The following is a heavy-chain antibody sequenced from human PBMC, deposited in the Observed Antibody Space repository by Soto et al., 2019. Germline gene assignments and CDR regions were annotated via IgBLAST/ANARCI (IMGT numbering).Heavy chain of an antibody. V-gene: IGHV2-5*01. CDR1: GFSLSTDVVG. J-gene: IGHJ4*02. D-gene: IGHD4-4*01. CDR3: ARRPRYSNYVDY. CDR2: IYWNDDK. Sequence: QITLKESGPTLVKPTQTLTLTCTFSGFSLSTDVVGVGWIRQPPGKALEWLALIYWNDDKRYSPFLKSRLTIAKDTSKTQVVLTMTNVDPADTATYYCARRPRYSNYVDYWGQGTLFTVSS.